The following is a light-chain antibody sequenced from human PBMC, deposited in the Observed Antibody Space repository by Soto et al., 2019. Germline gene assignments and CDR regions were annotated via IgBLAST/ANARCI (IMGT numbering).Light chain of an antibody. J-gene: IGKJ2*01. CDR1: QTVASN. Sequence: EIVMTQSPATLSVCPGERATLSCRASQTVASNLAWDQQKPGQAPRLLIHGASTKATGVPARFSGSGSGTEFTLTLSSLQSEDVAVYYCQQYHNWPPQYTFGQGTKLQIK. CDR3: QQYHNWPPQYT. CDR2: GAS. V-gene: IGKV3-15*01.